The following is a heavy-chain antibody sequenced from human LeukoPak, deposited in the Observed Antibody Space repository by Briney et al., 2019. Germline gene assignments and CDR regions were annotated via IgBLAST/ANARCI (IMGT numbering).Heavy chain of an antibody. CDR1: GFTFDDYA. CDR3: TRYSYGIGGYDY. J-gene: IGHJ4*02. Sequence: GGSLRLSCAASGFTFDDYAMHWVRQAPGKGLEWVSGISWNSGSIGYSDSVKGRFTISRDNAKNSLYLQMNSLRAEDTALYYCTRYSYGIGGYDYWGQGTLVTVSS. V-gene: IGHV3-9*01. CDR2: ISWNSGSI. D-gene: IGHD5-18*01.